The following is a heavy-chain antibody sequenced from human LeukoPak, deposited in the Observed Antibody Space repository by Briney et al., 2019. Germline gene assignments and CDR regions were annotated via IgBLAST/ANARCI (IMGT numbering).Heavy chain of an antibody. J-gene: IGHJ5*02. Sequence: GGSLRLSCAASGFAFTKYAMSWVRQAPGKGLEWVSVINTSGGGTYYTESVQGRFTISRDNTKDTLYLQMNSLRVEDAAVYYCARNWRPDTWGQGTLVTVSS. V-gene: IGHV3-23*01. CDR2: INTSGGGT. D-gene: IGHD3-3*01. CDR1: GFAFTKYA. CDR3: ARNWRPDT.